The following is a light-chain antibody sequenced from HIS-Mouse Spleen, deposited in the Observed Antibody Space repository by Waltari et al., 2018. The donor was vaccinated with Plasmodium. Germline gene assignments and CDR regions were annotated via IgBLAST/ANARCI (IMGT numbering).Light chain of an antibody. Sequence: QSVLTQPPSVSAAPGQKVTIACSGSRSNIGTHYVSWYQQLPGTAPKLLIYDNNKRPSGIPDRFSGSKSGTSATLGITGLQTGDEADYYCGTWDSSLSAYVFGTGTKVTVL. CDR1: RSNIGTHY. CDR3: GTWDSSLSAYV. V-gene: IGLV1-51*01. CDR2: DNN. J-gene: IGLJ1*01.